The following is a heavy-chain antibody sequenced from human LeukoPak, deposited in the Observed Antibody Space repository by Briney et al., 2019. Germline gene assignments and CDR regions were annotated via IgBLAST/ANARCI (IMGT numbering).Heavy chain of an antibody. Sequence: KTSETLSLTCTVSGGSISSYYWSWIRQPPGKGLEWIGYIYYSGSTYYNPSLKSRVTISVDTSKNHFSLKLTSVTAADTAVYYCARAGRGLFDPWGQGTLVTVSS. CDR2: IYYSGST. CDR3: ARAGRGLFDP. D-gene: IGHD3-10*01. CDR1: GGSISSYY. J-gene: IGHJ5*02. V-gene: IGHV4-59*12.